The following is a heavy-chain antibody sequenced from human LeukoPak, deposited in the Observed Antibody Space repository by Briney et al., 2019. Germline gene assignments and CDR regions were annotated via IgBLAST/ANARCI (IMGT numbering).Heavy chain of an antibody. J-gene: IGHJ6*04. D-gene: IGHD3-9*01. CDR3: AREGVEAAGHYNILTGYYFGSWLRMDV. CDR1: GYTFTSYY. Sequence: GASVKVSCKASGYTFTSYYMHWVRQAPGQGLEWMGIINPSGGSTSYAQKFQGRVTMTRDMSTSIVYMELSSLRSEDTAVYYCAREGVEAAGHYNILTGYYFGSWLRMDVWGKGTTVTVSS. CDR2: INPSGGST. V-gene: IGHV1-46*01.